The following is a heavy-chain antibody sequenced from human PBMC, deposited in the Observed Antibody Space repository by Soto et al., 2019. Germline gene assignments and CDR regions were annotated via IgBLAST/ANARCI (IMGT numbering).Heavy chain of an antibody. Sequence: EVQLVVSGGGLVQPGGSLRLSCAASGFTFSNYWMTWVRQSPAKGLEWVATINGDGTETYYGDSVQGRFTISRDNAKNSLFLSLNTLRDDDPAVYYCVRARIDYWGQGTLVTVSS. J-gene: IGHJ4*02. CDR2: INGDGTET. CDR3: VRARIDY. CDR1: GFTFSNYW. V-gene: IGHV3-7*03.